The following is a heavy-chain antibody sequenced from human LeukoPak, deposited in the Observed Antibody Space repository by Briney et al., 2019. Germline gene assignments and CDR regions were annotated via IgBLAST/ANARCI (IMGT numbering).Heavy chain of an antibody. V-gene: IGHV4-59*01. D-gene: IGHD3-10*01. CDR2: IYYSGST. CDR3: ASLSDPRIMVRGAPFDY. Sequence: PSETLSLTCTVSGGSISSYYWSWIRQPPGKGLEWIGYIYYSGSTNYNPSLKSRVTISVDTSKNQFSLKLSSVTAADTAVYYCASLSDPRIMVRGAPFDYWGQGTLVTVSS. J-gene: IGHJ4*02. CDR1: GGSISSYY.